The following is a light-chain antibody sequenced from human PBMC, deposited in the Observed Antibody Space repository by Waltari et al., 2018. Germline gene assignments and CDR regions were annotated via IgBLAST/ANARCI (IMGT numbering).Light chain of an antibody. J-gene: IGKJ5*01. CDR3: MQGAHWPPIT. CDR2: KVS. Sequence: DVVMTQSPLSLPVTLGQPASISCRSSQSLVHSDGNIYLNWFQQRLGQSPRRLIYKVSTRDSGVPDRFSGSGSDSDFTLKISRVEAEDVGIYYCMQGAHWPPITFGQGTRLEIK. CDR1: QSLVHSDGNIY. V-gene: IGKV2-30*02.